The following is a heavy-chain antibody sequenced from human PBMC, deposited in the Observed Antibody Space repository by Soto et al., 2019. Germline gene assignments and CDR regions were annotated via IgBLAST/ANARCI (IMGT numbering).Heavy chain of an antibody. CDR3: ARDGGPGYYGMDV. D-gene: IGHD3-16*01. CDR2: IWYDGSNK. Sequence: GGSLRLSCAASGFTFSSYGMHWVRQAPGKGLEWVAVIWYDGSNKYYADSVKGRFTISRDNSKNTLYLQMNSLRAEDTAVYYCARDGGPGYYGMDVWGQGTTVTVSS. V-gene: IGHV3-33*01. CDR1: GFTFSSYG. J-gene: IGHJ6*02.